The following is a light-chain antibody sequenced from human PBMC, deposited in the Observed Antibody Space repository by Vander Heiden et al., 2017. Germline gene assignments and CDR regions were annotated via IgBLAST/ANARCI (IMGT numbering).Light chain of an antibody. V-gene: IGKV4-1*01. CDR2: WAS. J-gene: IGKJ1*01. CDR1: QCVLYSSNNKNY. Sequence: DSVMPHPQHSLAVSLGVRPTIHCKSSQCVLYSSNNKNYLAWYPQKPGQPPKLLISWASTRESGVPDPFRGSASGTHFTLTISSLPAEDLAVYYCLQYYSTPRTFGQGTKVEIK. CDR3: LQYYSTPRT.